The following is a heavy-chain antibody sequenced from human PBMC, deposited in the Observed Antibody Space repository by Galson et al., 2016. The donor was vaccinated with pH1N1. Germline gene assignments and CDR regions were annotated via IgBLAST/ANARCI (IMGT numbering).Heavy chain of an antibody. Sequence: SVKVSCKASGGTFSSYAFSWVRQAPGQGLEWMGRIIGMFGTANYAQKFQGRVTITADESTSTAYMELSSLRSEDTAVYYRARAPGYYDSSGYYPAWGQGTLVTVSS. V-gene: IGHV1-69*13. CDR3: ARAPGYYDSSGYYPA. D-gene: IGHD3-22*01. CDR2: IIGMFGTA. CDR1: GGTFSSYA. J-gene: IGHJ4*02.